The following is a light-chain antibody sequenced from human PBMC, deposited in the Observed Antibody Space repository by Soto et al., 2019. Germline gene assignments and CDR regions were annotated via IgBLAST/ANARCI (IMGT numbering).Light chain of an antibody. J-gene: IGKJ3*01. CDR1: HGVSGW. CDR3: QPGQTFPFT. Sequence: IQMTQSPSSVSASVGDTVTLSCQTSHGVSGWLAWYQQKPGKAPTLGLYTVSNLQSGVPSRFSGSGSGTDFSLTITNLQPEDFATYFCQPGQTFPFTFGPGTKVEVK. CDR2: TVS. V-gene: IGKV1-12*01.